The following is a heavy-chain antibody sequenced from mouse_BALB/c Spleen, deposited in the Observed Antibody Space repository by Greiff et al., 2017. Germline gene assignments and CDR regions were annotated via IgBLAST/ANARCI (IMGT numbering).Heavy chain of an antibody. CDR2: ISSGSSTI. CDR1: GFTFSSFG. Sequence: DVKLVESGGGLVQPGGSRKLSCAASGFTFSSFGMHWVRQAPEKGLEWVAYISSGSSTIYYADTVKGRFTISRDNPKNTLFLQMTSLRSEDTAMYYCARGAIYYDYDGYYFDYWGQGTTLTVSS. V-gene: IGHV5-17*02. CDR3: ARGAIYYDYDGYYFDY. D-gene: IGHD2-4*01. J-gene: IGHJ2*01.